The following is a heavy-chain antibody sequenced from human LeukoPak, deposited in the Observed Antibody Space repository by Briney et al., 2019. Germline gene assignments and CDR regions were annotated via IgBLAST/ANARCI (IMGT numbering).Heavy chain of an antibody. CDR2: IFYSGST. J-gene: IGHJ4*02. Sequence: GSLRLSCAASGFTFSNYWMHWVRQPPGKALEWTGNIFYSGSTYYNPSLKSRVTISVDTSKNQFSLKLSSVTAADTAVYYCARVIAARPRAPFDYWGQGTLVTVSS. CDR3: ARVIAARPRAPFDY. CDR1: GFTFSNYW. V-gene: IGHV4-59*12. D-gene: IGHD6-6*01.